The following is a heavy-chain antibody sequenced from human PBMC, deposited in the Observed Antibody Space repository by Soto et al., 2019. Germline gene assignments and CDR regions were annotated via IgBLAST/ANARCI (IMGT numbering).Heavy chain of an antibody. D-gene: IGHD1-26*01. J-gene: IGHJ4*02. Sequence: EVQLLESGGDLVQPGGSLRLSCAASGFTFSSNSMAWVRQAPGRGLEWVSSTTDSGGSSYYADSVRGRFTISRDNSKNKLYLQMSRLRVGDRAVYHFVALALGKFDYWGQGTLVIVSS. CDR2: TTDSGGSS. V-gene: IGHV3-23*01. CDR3: VALALGKFDY. CDR1: GFTFSSNS.